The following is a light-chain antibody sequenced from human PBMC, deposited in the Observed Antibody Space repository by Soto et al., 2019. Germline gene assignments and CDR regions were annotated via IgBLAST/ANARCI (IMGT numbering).Light chain of an antibody. J-gene: IGKJ1*01. Sequence: EIVLTQSPGTLSLSPGERATLSCRASQSVSSSYLAWYQQKPGQAPRLLIYGASTRATGIPASFSGSGSATEFTLPISSLQSEDFAAYYCQQYNNWPPWTFGQGTKVDIK. V-gene: IGKV3-15*01. CDR3: QQYNNWPPWT. CDR1: QSVSSSY. CDR2: GAS.